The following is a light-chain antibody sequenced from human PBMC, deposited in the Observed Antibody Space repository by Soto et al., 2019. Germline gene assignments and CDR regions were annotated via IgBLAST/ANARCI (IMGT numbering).Light chain of an antibody. CDR2: GAS. V-gene: IGKV1-9*01. Sequence: IQLTQSPSSLSASVGDRVTITCWASQGISSYLAWYQQKPGKAPKLLIYGASTLQTGVPSRFSGSGSGTDFTLTISSLQPEDFATYYCQQLNSYPLFGPGTKVDIK. J-gene: IGKJ3*01. CDR3: QQLNSYPL. CDR1: QGISSY.